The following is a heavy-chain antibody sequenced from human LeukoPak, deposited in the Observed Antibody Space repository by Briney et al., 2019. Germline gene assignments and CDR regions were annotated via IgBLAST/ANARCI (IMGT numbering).Heavy chain of an antibody. D-gene: IGHD1-26*01. Sequence: ASLKVSCKASGYTFTSYYMHWVQQAPGKGLEWMGMINHSDGSTNYAQKFQGRVTMTRDTSTSTVYMYLSGLRSDDTAVYYCARGGSIYILEGTRGVDYWGQGTLVTVSS. CDR1: GYTFTSYY. CDR3: ARGGSIYILEGTRGVDY. CDR2: INHSDGST. V-gene: IGHV1-46*01. J-gene: IGHJ4*02.